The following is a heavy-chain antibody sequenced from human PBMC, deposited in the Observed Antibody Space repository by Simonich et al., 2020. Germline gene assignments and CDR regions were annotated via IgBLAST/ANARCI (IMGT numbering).Heavy chain of an antibody. Sequence: QVQLVQSGAEVKKPGASVKVSCKASGYTFTSYGISWVRQAPGQGLEWMVWISGYNGNTNYAQKLQGRVNMTTDTSTSKAYMELRSLRSDDTAVYYCARASRGTWWYYYFDYWGQGTLVTVSS. J-gene: IGHJ4*02. D-gene: IGHD2-15*01. V-gene: IGHV1-18*01. CDR3: ARASRGTWWYYYFDY. CDR2: ISGYNGNT. CDR1: GYTFTSYG.